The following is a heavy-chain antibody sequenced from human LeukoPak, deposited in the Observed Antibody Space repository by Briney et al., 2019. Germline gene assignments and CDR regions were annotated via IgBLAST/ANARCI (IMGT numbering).Heavy chain of an antibody. V-gene: IGHV1-69*13. J-gene: IGHJ4*02. CDR3: ARIGAPRITMVRGSAENIDY. CDR1: GGTFSSYA. CDR2: IIPIFGTA. Sequence: ASVKVSCKASGGTFSSYAISWVRQAPGQGLEWMGGIIPIFGTANYAQKFQGRVTITADESTSTAYMELSSLRSEDTAVYYCARIGAPRITMVRGSAENIDYWGQGTLVTVSS. D-gene: IGHD3-10*01.